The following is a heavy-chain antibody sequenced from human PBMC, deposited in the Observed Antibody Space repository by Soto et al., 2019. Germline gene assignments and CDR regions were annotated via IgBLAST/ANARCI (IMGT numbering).Heavy chain of an antibody. J-gene: IGHJ2*01. V-gene: IGHV4-31*03. CDR2: IYCSGST. CDR3: ARTKQGRQLHYSNYWYFDL. CDR1: GCSISSGGYY. D-gene: IGHD4-4*01. Sequence: QVQLQESGPGLVKPSQTLSLTCTVSGCSISSGGYYWSWIRQHPGKGLEWIGYIYCSGSTYYNPSLKSRVTISVDTPKNQFSLKLSSVTAADTAVYYCARTKQGRQLHYSNYWYFDLWGRGTLVTVSS.